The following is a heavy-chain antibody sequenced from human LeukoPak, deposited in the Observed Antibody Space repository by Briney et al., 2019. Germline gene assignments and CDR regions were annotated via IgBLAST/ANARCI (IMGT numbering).Heavy chain of an antibody. CDR2: INQDGSNI. J-gene: IGHJ4*02. D-gene: IGHD2-8*01. Sequence: PGGSLRLSCIVSGFTFSSYWMTWVRQAPGKGLEWVANINQDGSNIFYVDSVKGRFTISRDNAKNSLYLQMNSLRAEDTAVYFCARYTNGLDSWGQRTLVTVSS. CDR1: GFTFSSYW. V-gene: IGHV3-7*01. CDR3: ARYTNGLDS.